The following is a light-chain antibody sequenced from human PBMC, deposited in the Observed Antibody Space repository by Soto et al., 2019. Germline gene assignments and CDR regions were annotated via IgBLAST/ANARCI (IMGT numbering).Light chain of an antibody. CDR2: GSS. V-gene: IGKV1-39*01. CDR3: QHTYYILWA. J-gene: IGKJ1*01. CDR1: QYISRN. Sequence: DIQMTQSPSSLSASVGDRVTITCRASQYISRNLNWYQHKPGKAPNLLIFGSSTLQTGVPSRFSGSGSGTEFTLTISNLQPEDFATYYCQHTYYILWAFGQGTNVEIK.